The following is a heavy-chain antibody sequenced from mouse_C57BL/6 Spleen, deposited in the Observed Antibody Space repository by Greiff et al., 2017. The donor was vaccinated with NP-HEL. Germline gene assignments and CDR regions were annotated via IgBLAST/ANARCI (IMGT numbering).Heavy chain of an antibody. J-gene: IGHJ2*01. V-gene: IGHV1-76*01. D-gene: IGHD2-1*01. Sequence: QVQLQQSGAELVRPGASVKLSCKASGYTFTDYYINWVKQRPGQGLEWIARIYPGSGNTYYNEKFKGKATLTAEKSSSTAYMQLSSLTSEDSAVYFCARDGNPGYFDYWGQGTTLTVSS. CDR3: ARDGNPGYFDY. CDR2: IYPGSGNT. CDR1: GYTFTDYY.